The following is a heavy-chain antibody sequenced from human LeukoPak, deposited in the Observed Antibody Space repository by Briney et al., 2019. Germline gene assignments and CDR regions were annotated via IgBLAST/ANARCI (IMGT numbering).Heavy chain of an antibody. J-gene: IGHJ4*02. V-gene: IGHV3-30-3*01. D-gene: IGHD3-10*01. Sequence: PGGSLRLSCAASGFTFTKHAMHWVRQAPGKGLEWVAVISSGGSDKYYADSVKGRFTISRDNSKNTLFLQMNSLRPEDTAVYYCARGYGSGSYFWLDYWGQGTLVTVSS. CDR2: ISSGGSDK. CDR3: ARGYGSGSYFWLDY. CDR1: GFTFTKHA.